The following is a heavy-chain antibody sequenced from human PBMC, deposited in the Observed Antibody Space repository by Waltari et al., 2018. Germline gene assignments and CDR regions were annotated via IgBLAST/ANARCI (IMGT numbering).Heavy chain of an antibody. CDR2: IYHNGNT. CDR3: ARVGQQPTRYMDV. V-gene: IGHV4-38-2*02. CDR1: GYSISSGYY. D-gene: IGHD6-13*01. J-gene: IGHJ6*03. Sequence: QVQLQESGPGLVKPSETLSLPCTVSGYSISSGYYWGWIRQPPGKGLEWIGSIYHNGNTYYNPSLKSRVTISVDTSKNQFSLKLSSVTAADTAVYYCARVGQQPTRYMDVWGKGTTVTVSS.